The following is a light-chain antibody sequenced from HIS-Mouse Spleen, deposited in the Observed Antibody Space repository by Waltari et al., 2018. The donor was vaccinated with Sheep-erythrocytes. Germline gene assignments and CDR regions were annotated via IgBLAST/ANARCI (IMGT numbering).Light chain of an antibody. CDR1: SSDVGSYNL. CDR2: EGS. Sequence: QSALTQPASVSGSPGQSITISCTGTSSDVGSYNLVSWYQQHPGKAPKLMIYEGSKRPSGFSKRFSGSTSGNTASLTISGLQAEDEADYYCCSYAGSSTPWVFGGGTKLTVL. V-gene: IGLV2-23*01. CDR3: CSYAGSSTPWV. J-gene: IGLJ3*02.